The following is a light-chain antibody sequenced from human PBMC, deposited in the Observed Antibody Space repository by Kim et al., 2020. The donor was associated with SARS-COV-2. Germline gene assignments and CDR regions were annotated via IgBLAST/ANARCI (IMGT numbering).Light chain of an antibody. CDR1: NLGDKY. CDR3: QAWDFNRV. V-gene: IGLV3-1*01. J-gene: IGLJ3*02. CDR2: ENY. Sequence: SEAPGQTATCTCSGDNLGDKYICWYQQKSGQSPVLVIYENYKRPSGIPERFSGSNSGNTATLTISGTQAMDEADYYCQAWDFNRVFGRGTQLTVL.